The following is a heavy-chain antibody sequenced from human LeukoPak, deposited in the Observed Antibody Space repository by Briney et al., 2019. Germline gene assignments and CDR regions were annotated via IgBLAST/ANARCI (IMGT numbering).Heavy chain of an antibody. CDR3: ARDPPYCSSTSCSTGDDY. J-gene: IGHJ4*02. CDR2: IYHSGST. D-gene: IGHD2-2*02. V-gene: IGHV4-38-2*02. CDR1: GYSISSGYY. Sequence: SETLSLTXTVSGYSISSGYYWGWIRQPPGKRLEWIGSIYHSGSTYYNPSLKSRVTISVDTSKNQFSLKLSSVTAADTAVYYCARDPPYCSSTSCSTGDDYWGQGTLVTVSS.